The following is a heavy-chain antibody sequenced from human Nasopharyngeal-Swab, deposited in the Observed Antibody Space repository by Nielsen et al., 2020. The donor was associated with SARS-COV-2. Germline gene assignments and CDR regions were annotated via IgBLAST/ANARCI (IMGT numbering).Heavy chain of an antibody. CDR1: GGSFSGYY. V-gene: IGHV4-34*01. J-gene: IGHJ6*03. Sequence: SETLSLTCAVYGGSFSGYYWSWIRQPPGKGLEWIGEINHSGSTNYNPSLKSRVTISVDTSKNQFPLKLSSVTAADTAVYYCARVLYNYYYYYYMDVWGKGTTVTVSS. CDR3: ARVLYNYYYYYYMDV. D-gene: IGHD2-8*01. CDR2: INHSGST.